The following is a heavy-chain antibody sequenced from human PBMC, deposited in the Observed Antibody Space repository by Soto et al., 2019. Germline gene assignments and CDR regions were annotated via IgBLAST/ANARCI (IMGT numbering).Heavy chain of an antibody. Sequence: EVQLVESGGGLVQPGRSLRLSCTASGFTFGDYAMSWVRQAPGKGLEWVGFIRSKAYGGTTEYAASVKGRFTISRDDSKSIAYLQMNSLKTEDTAVYYCTRGSIAAAGKRVDPWGQGTLVTVSS. J-gene: IGHJ5*02. V-gene: IGHV3-49*04. D-gene: IGHD6-13*01. CDR3: TRGSIAAAGKRVDP. CDR1: GFTFGDYA. CDR2: IRSKAYGGTT.